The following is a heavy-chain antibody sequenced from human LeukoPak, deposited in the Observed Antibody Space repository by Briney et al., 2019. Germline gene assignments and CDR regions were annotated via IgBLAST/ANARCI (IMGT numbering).Heavy chain of an antibody. J-gene: IGHJ4*02. CDR2: IYSGGST. V-gene: IGHV3-66*01. Sequence: GGSLRLSCAASGFTVSSNYMSWVRQAPGKGLEWVSVIYSGGSTYYADSVKGRFTISRDNSKNTLYLQMNSLRAEDTAVYYCAKEGIAAAPLDYWGQGTLVTVSS. D-gene: IGHD6-13*01. CDR3: AKEGIAAAPLDY. CDR1: GFTVSSNY.